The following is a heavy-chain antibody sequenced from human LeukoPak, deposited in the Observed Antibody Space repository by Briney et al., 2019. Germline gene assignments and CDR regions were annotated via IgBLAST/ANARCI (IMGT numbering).Heavy chain of an antibody. D-gene: IGHD2-15*01. V-gene: IGHV3-23*01. CDR1: GFTLSSYA. CDR2: TSGSGGST. Sequence: GGSLRLSCAASGFTLSSYAVSWVRQAPGKGLEWVSGTSGSGGSTYYAGSVKGRFTISRDNSKNTLYLQMNSLRVEDTAVYYCAKNGGSQCYSHLDSWGQGTLVTVSS. J-gene: IGHJ4*02. CDR3: AKNGGSQCYSHLDS.